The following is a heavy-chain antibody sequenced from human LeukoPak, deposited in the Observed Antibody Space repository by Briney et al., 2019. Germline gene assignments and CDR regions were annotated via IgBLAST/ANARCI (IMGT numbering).Heavy chain of an antibody. D-gene: IGHD6-13*01. CDR2: MNPNSGNT. J-gene: IGHJ6*03. Sequence: GASVKVSCKASGYTFTSYGINWVRQATGQGLEWMGWMNPNSGNTGYAQKFQGRVTMTRNTSISTAYMELSSLRSEDTAVYYCARRSGSSWFPYYYYYYYMDVWGKGTTVTVSS. V-gene: IGHV1-8*02. CDR3: ARRSGSSWFPYYYYYYYMDV. CDR1: GYTFTSYG.